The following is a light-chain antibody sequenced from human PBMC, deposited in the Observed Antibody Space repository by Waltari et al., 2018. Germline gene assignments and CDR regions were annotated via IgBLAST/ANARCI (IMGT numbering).Light chain of an antibody. Sequence: ILLTQSPATLSVSPGERATISCRASQSVRSNLAWYQQKPGQAPRLLIYGASTRATGIPDRFSGSGSGTEFTLTISSLQSEHFAVYYCQQYNNTPQTFGQGTKLEIK. CDR2: GAS. CDR3: QQYNNTPQT. V-gene: IGKV3-15*01. CDR1: QSVRSN. J-gene: IGKJ2*01.